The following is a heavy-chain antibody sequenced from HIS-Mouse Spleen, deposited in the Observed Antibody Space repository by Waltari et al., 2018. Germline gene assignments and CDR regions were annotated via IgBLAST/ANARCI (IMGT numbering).Heavy chain of an antibody. CDR2: IYTSGST. Sequence: QVQLQESGPGLVKPSETLSLTCTVSGGPLSSYYWSWIRQPAGKGREGIGRIYTSGSTNYNPSLKSRVTMSVDTSKNQFSLKLSSVTAADTAVYYCARDFHDFWSGYYGGDKKHDAFDIWGQGTMVTVSS. D-gene: IGHD3-3*01. J-gene: IGHJ3*02. V-gene: IGHV4-4*07. CDR3: ARDFHDFWSGYYGGDKKHDAFDI. CDR1: GGPLSSYY.